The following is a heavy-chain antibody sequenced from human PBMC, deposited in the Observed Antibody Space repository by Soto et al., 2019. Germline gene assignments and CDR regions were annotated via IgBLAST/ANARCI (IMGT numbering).Heavy chain of an antibody. CDR1: GGSISSGDYY. V-gene: IGHV4-30-4*01. J-gene: IGHJ5*02. CDR3: ASSYCSGGSCYPNWFDP. CDR2: IYYSGST. Sequence: PSETLSLTCTVSGGSISSGDYYWSWIRQPPGKGLEWIGYIYYSGSTYYNPSLKSRVTISVDTSKNQFSLKLSSVTAADTAVYYCASSYCSGGSCYPNWFDPWGQGTLVTVSS. D-gene: IGHD2-15*01.